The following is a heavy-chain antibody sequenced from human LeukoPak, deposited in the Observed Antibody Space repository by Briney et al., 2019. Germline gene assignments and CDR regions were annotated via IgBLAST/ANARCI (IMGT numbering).Heavy chain of an antibody. V-gene: IGHV1-8*01. D-gene: IGHD3-10*01. CDR3: ARGAYYYGSGSFDP. CDR1: GYTLTSYD. Sequence: ASVKVSCKASGYTLTSYDINWVRQATGQGLEWMGWMNPNSGNTGYAQKFQGRVTMTRSTSISTAYMELSSLRFEDTAVYYCARGAYYYGSGSFDPWGQGTLVTVSS. J-gene: IGHJ5*02. CDR2: MNPNSGNT.